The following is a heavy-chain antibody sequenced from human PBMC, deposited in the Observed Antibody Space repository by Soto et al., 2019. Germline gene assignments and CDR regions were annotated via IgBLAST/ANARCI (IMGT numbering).Heavy chain of an antibody. CDR2: IYYSGST. J-gene: IGHJ4*02. CDR3: ARGIIAARPDFDY. CDR1: GGSISSGGYY. V-gene: IGHV4-31*03. D-gene: IGHD6-6*01. Sequence: QVQLQESGPGLVKPSQTLSLTCTVSGGSISSGGYYWSWIRQHPGKGLEGIGYIYYSGSTYYNPSLKSRVTISVDTTKNQFSLKLSSVTAADTAVYYCARGIIAARPDFDYWGQGTLVTVSS.